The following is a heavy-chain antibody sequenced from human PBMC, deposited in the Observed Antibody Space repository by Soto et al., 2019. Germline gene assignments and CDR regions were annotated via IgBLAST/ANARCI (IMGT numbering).Heavy chain of an antibody. CDR3: ARLVYDTRLNYMYFDF. CDR2: IFHDGTA. D-gene: IGHD3-10*01. Sequence: SETLSLTCAVSGVSISSGNWWTWIRQTPQRGLEYIGEIFHDGTANYYPSFERRVAISVDTSKNQFSLKLTSVTAAGTAIYFCARLVYDTRLNYMYFDFWGQGALVTVSS. CDR1: GVSISSGNW. V-gene: IGHV4-4*02. J-gene: IGHJ4*02.